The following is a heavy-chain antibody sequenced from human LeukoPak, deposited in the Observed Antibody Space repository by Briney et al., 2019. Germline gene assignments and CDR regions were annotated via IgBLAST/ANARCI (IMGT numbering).Heavy chain of an antibody. CDR1: GFTFSSYG. CDR3: ATRNNGCPYH. CDR2: IKQDGSEE. V-gene: IGHV3-7*01. Sequence: GGSLRLSCAASGFTFSSYGMHWVRQAPGKGLEWVAKIKQDGSEEYYVDSVRGRFTISRDNAKNSVYLQMNSLRAEDTAVYYCATRNNGCPYHWGQGTLVTVSS. D-gene: IGHD5-24*01. J-gene: IGHJ4*02.